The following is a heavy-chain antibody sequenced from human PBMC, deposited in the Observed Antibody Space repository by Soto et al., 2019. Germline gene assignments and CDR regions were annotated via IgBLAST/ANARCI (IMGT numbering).Heavy chain of an antibody. D-gene: IGHD3-22*01. J-gene: IGHJ4*02. Sequence: SETLSLTCTVSGGSISSGGYYWSWIRQHPGKGLEWIGYIYYSGSTYYNPSLKSRVTISVDTSKNQFSLKLSSVTAADTAVYYCARTDYYYDRLWGQGTLVTVSS. V-gene: IGHV4-31*03. CDR1: GGSISSGGYY. CDR2: IYYSGST. CDR3: ARTDYYYDRL.